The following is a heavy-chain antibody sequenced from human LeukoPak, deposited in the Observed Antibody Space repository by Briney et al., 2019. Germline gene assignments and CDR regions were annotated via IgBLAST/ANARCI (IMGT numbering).Heavy chain of an antibody. Sequence: SETLSLTCTVSGGSISSSSYYWGWIRQPPGKGLEWIGSIYYSGSTYYNPSLKSRVTISVDTSKNQFSLKLSSVTAADTAVYYYATPGRWLQPYFDYWGQGTLVTVSS. CDR2: IYYSGST. D-gene: IGHD5-24*01. CDR3: ATPGRWLQPYFDY. J-gene: IGHJ4*02. V-gene: IGHV4-39*01. CDR1: GGSISSSSYY.